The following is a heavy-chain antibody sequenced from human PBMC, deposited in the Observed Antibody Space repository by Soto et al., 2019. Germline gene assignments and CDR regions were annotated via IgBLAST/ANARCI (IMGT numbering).Heavy chain of an antibody. CDR2: INSDGSTT. CDR1: GFTFNSCW. J-gene: IGHJ4*02. CDR3: ARPTYYYDSSGPPAY. V-gene: IGHV3-74*01. Sequence: GGSLRLSCVVSGFTFNSCWMHWVRQAPGKGLVWVSRINSDGSTTDYADSVKGRFSISRNNAKNTLYLQMNSLRAEDTAVYYCARPTYYYDSSGPPAYWGQGTLVTVSS. D-gene: IGHD3-22*01.